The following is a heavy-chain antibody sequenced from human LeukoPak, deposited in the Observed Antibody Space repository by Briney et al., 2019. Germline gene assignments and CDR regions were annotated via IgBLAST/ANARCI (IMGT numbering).Heavy chain of an antibody. Sequence: ASVKVSCKASGGTFSSYAISWVRQAPGQGLEWMGRIIPILGIANYAQKFQGRVTITADKSTSTAYMELSSLRSEDTAVYYCARAGTPSYYYGSGSYSLDYWGQGTLVTVSS. J-gene: IGHJ4*02. CDR2: IIPILGIA. CDR1: GGTFSSYA. V-gene: IGHV1-69*04. CDR3: ARAGTPSYYYGSGSYSLDY. D-gene: IGHD3-10*01.